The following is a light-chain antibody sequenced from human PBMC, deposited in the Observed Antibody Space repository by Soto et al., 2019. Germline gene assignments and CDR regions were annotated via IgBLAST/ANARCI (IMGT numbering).Light chain of an antibody. J-gene: IGLJ2*01. CDR1: SSNVESYNL. Sequence: QSALTQPASVSGYPGQSISISCTRTSSNVESYNLVSWYQHPPGKAPKLIIYEGSERPSGVSNRFSGAQSGHSASLTISGLQAEDEADYYCSSYAGAVVFGGGTKLTVL. CDR3: SSYAGAVV. CDR2: EGS. V-gene: IGLV2-23*01.